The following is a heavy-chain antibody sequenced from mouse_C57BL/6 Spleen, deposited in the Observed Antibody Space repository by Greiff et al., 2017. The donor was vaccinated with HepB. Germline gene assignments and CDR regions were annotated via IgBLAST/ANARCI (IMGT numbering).Heavy chain of an antibody. CDR3: ARERYGSSYVWFAY. J-gene: IGHJ3*01. Sequence: EVQLQQSGPGLVKPSRSLSLTCSVTGYSITSGYYWNWIRQFPGNKLEWMGYISYDGSNNYNPSLKNRISITRDTSKNQFFLKLNSVTTEDTATYYCARERYGSSYVWFAYWGQGTLVTVSA. CDR2: ISYDGSN. D-gene: IGHD1-1*01. V-gene: IGHV3-6*01. CDR1: GYSITSGYY.